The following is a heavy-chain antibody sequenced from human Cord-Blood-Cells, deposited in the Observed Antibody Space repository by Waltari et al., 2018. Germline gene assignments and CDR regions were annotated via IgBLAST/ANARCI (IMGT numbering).Heavy chain of an antibody. D-gene: IGHD6-25*01. CDR3: ATPARDGDDAFDI. CDR1: GYTFTYRY. CDR2: ITPFNGNT. Sequence: QMQLVQSGAEVKKTGSSVKVSCKASGYTFTYRYLHWVRQAPGQALEWMGWITPFNGNTNYAQKFQDRVTITRDRSMSTAYMELSSLRSEDAAMYYCATPARDGDDAFDIWGQGTMVTVSS. V-gene: IGHV1-45*02. J-gene: IGHJ3*02.